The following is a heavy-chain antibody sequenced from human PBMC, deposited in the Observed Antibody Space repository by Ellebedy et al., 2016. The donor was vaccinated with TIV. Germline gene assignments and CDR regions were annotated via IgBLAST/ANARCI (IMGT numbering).Heavy chain of an antibody. V-gene: IGHV3-74*01. D-gene: IGHD2-15*01. CDR3: ARNRYCSSGDCYALGY. CDR2: LNSGGSNT. Sequence: GESLKISCEASGFTFNKYWTHWVRHTPGKGLVWVSSLNSGGSNTVYADSVKGRFTISRDNAKNTLYLQMNSLRAEDTAVYYCARNRYCSSGDCYALGYWGQGTLVTVSS. CDR1: GFTFNKYW. J-gene: IGHJ4*02.